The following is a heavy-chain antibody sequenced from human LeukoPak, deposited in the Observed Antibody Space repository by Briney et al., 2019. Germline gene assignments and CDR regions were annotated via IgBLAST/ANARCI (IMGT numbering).Heavy chain of an antibody. V-gene: IGHV4-59*01. D-gene: IGHD3-10*02. Sequence: SETLSLTCTVSGGSISSYYWSWIRQPPGKGLEWIGYIYYSGSNNYNPSLKSRVTISIDTSKKQLSLKLRSVTAADTALYYCARAQYDYYDRAFDIWGQGTVVTVSS. CDR2: IYYSGSN. CDR1: GGSISSYY. CDR3: ARAQYDYYDRAFDI. J-gene: IGHJ3*02.